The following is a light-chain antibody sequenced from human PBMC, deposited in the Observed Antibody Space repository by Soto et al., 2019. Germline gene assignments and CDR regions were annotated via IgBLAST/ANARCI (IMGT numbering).Light chain of an antibody. CDR3: SSYTSSDTYV. CDR1: SSDVGGYNY. V-gene: IGLV2-14*01. Sequence: QSVLTQPASVSGSPGQSITISCTGTSSDVGGYNYVSWYQQRPGEAPKLMIYEVSNQPSGVSNRFSGSKSGNTASLTISGLQAEDEADYYCSSYTSSDTYVFGTGTKVTVL. CDR2: EVS. J-gene: IGLJ1*01.